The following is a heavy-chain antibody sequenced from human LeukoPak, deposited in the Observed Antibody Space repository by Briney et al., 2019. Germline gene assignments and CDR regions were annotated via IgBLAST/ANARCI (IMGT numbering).Heavy chain of an antibody. CDR3: ATPHYYDSSGYYLYAFDI. D-gene: IGHD3-22*01. Sequence: PSETLSLTCTVSGGSISSDDYYWSWIRQPPGKGLEWIGYISYSGNTYYNPSLKSRVTISVDKSKNQSSLKLSSVTAADTAVYYCATPHYYDSSGYYLYAFDIWGQGTMVTVSS. J-gene: IGHJ3*02. CDR1: GGSISSDDYY. V-gene: IGHV4-30-4*01. CDR2: ISYSGNT.